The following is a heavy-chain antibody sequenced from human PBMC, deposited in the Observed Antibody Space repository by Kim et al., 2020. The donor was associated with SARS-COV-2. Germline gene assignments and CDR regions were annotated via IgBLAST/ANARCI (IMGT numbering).Heavy chain of an antibody. D-gene: IGHD3-3*01. CDR3: ARDIRADFWSGYPYYYYYYGMDV. CDR2: IWYDGSNK. J-gene: IGHJ6*02. CDR1: GFTFSSYG. V-gene: IGHV3-33*01. Sequence: GGSLRLSCAASGFTFSSYGMHWVRQAPGKGLEWVAVIWYDGSNKYYADSVKGRFTISRDNSKNTLYLQMNSLRAEDTAVYYCARDIRADFWSGYPYYYYYYGMDVWGQGTTVTVSS.